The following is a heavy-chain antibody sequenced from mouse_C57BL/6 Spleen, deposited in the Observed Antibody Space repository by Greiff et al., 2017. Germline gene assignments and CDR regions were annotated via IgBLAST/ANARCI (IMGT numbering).Heavy chain of an antibody. CDR3: AREGYSNYDSYFDY. Sequence: EVQGVESGPELVKPGASVKISCKASGYSFTDYNMNWVKQSNGKSLEWIGVINPNYGTTSYNQKFKGKATLTVDQSSSTAYMQLNSLTSEDSAVYYCAREGYSNYDSYFDYWGQGTTLTVSS. V-gene: IGHV1-39*01. J-gene: IGHJ2*01. CDR2: INPNYGTT. D-gene: IGHD2-5*01. CDR1: GYSFTDYN.